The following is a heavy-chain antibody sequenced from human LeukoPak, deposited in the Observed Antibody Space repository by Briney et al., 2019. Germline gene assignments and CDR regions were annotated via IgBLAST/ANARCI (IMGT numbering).Heavy chain of an antibody. CDR1: GGSFSGYY. J-gene: IGHJ4*02. V-gene: IGHV4-34*01. Sequence: SETLSLTCAVYGGSFSGYYWSWIRQPPGKGLEWIGEINHSGSTNYNPSLKSRVTISVDTSKNQFSLKLSSVTAADTAVYYCARGSAHFDYWGQGTLVTVSS. CDR2: INHSGST. CDR3: ARGSAHFDY.